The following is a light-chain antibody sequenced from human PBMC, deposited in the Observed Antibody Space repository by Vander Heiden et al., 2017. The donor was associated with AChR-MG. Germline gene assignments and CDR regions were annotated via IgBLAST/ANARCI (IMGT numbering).Light chain of an antibody. J-gene: IGKJ5*01. CDR1: QSIGTW. CDR2: RAS. CDR3: QQCSSYSDIS. Sequence: DIQMTQSPSTLSASVGDRVTITCRASQSIGTWLAWYQQKQGKSPRLLIYRASNLESGVPSRFSGSGSGTEFTLTISSLQPDDFGTYYCQQCSSYSDISFGQGTRLEIK. V-gene: IGKV1-5*03.